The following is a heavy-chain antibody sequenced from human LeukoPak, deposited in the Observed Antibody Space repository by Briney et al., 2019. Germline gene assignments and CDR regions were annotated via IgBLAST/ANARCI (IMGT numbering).Heavy chain of an antibody. CDR3: ARGSGSYYENAFDI. D-gene: IGHD1-26*01. V-gene: IGHV1-2*02. CDR2: INPNSGGT. CDR1: GYTFTGYY. J-gene: IGHJ3*02. Sequence: ASVKVSCKASGYTFTGYYMHWVRQAPGQGLKWMGWINPNSGGTNYAQKFQGRVTMTRDTSISTAYMELSRLRSDDTAVYYCARGSGSYYENAFDIWGQGTMVTVSS.